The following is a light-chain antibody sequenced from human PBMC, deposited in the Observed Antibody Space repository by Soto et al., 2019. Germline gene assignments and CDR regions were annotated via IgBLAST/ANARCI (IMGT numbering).Light chain of an antibody. Sequence: VMTQAPATMSVSPGERATLSCRASQAVNTRLAWYQHRPGQAPRLLIYLASNRAAGVPARFSGSGSGTDFTLTISDVEPEDFAVYYCHQRQSWPRTFGQVTKVDI. CDR1: QAVNTR. V-gene: IGKV3-11*01. J-gene: IGKJ1*01. CDR2: LAS. CDR3: HQRQSWPRT.